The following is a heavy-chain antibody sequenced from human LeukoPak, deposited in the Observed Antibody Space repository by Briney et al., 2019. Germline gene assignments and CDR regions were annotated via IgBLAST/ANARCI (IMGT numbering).Heavy chain of an antibody. J-gene: IGHJ5*02. D-gene: IGHD5-24*01. Sequence: SQTLSLTCAISGDSVSSDSATWNWIRQCPSKGLEWLGRTYFRSKWYNDYAVSVKSRITINPDTSRNQFSLQLNSVTPEDTAVYYRARAVEVWWFDPWGQGTLVTVSS. V-gene: IGHV6-1*01. CDR1: GDSVSSDSAT. CDR2: TYFRSKWYN. CDR3: ARAVEVWWFDP.